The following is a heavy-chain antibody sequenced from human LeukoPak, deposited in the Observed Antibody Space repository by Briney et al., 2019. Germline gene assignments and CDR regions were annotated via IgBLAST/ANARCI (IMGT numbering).Heavy chain of an antibody. CDR3: ARASNYGGGFDY. CDR1: GFTVSNYW. D-gene: IGHD4-11*01. J-gene: IGHJ4*02. CDR2: IKQDGSEE. V-gene: IGHV3-7*01. Sequence: GGSLRLSCAASGFTVSNYWMSWVRQAPGKGLEWVANIKQDGSEEYYVDSVKGRFTISRDNAENSLYLQMNSLRAEDTAVYYCARASNYGGGFDYWGQGTLVTVSS.